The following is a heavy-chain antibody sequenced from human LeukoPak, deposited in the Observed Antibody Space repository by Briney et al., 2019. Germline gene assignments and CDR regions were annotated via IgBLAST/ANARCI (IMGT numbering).Heavy chain of an antibody. D-gene: IGHD2-2*01. CDR2: IIPIFGTA. Sequence: GASVKVSCKASGGTFSSYAISSVRQAPGQGLEWMGGIIPIFGTANYAQKFQGRVTITTDESTSTAYMELSSLRSEDTAVYYCARDRGCSSTSCYGPLYYYYYMDVWGKGTTVTVSS. CDR3: ARDRGCSSTSCYGPLYYYYYMDV. J-gene: IGHJ6*03. V-gene: IGHV1-69*05. CDR1: GGTFSSYA.